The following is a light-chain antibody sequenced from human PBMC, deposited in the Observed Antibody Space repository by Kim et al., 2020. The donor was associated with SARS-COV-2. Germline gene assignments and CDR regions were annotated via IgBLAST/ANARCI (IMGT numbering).Light chain of an antibody. CDR3: QSHDGSTHWI. CDR1: SGSIASNY. V-gene: IGLV6-57*01. Sequence: TVTISCTRSSGSIASNYVQWYQQRPGSSPTTVIYEDNKRPPGVPDRFSGSIDSSSNSAPLTISGLKTEDEADYYCQSHDGSTHWIFGGGTRLTVL. CDR2: EDN. J-gene: IGLJ2*01.